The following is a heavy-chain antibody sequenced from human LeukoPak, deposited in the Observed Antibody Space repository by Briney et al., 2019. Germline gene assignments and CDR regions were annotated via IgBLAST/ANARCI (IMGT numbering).Heavy chain of an antibody. J-gene: IGHJ6*03. CDR1: GGSFSGYY. V-gene: IGHV4-34*01. Sequence: PPETLSRKGAVYGGSFSGYYWSWIRPPPGKGLEWIGEINHSGSTNDNPSLKSRVTISVDSSKNQFSLKLSPVTAADTAVYYGGTEGGTYYYYYINVWGKGTTVTIS. CDR2: INHSGST. CDR3: GTEGGTYYYYYINV. D-gene: IGHD3-16*01.